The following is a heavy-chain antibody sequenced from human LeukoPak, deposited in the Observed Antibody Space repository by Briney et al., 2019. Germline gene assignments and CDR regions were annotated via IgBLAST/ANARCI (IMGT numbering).Heavy chain of an antibody. J-gene: IGHJ4*02. D-gene: IGHD3-22*01. CDR2: IYYSGSN. Sequence: PSETLSLTCTVSGASISSSSYYWGWIRQPPGKGLEWIVSIYYSGSNHYNPSVKSRVTISVDASKNQFSLKLSSVTAADTAVYYCARGSGIHHDSSEPVDYWGQGTLVTVSS. CDR1: GASISSSSYY. CDR3: ARGSGIHHDSSEPVDY. V-gene: IGHV4-39*07.